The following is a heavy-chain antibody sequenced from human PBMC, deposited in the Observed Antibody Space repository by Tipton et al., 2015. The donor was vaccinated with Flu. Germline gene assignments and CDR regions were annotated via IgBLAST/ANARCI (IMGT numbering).Heavy chain of an antibody. CDR1: GYSISSGYY. CDR3: ARRPYCSGGSCYQGDWYFDL. CDR2: IHHSGST. V-gene: IGHV4-38-2*01. D-gene: IGHD2-15*01. J-gene: IGHJ2*01. Sequence: LRLSCAVSGYSISSGYYWGWIRQPPGKGLEWIGSIHHSGSTYYNPSLKTRVTISVDTSKNQFSQKLSSVTAADTAVYYCARRPYCSGGSCYQGDWYFDLWGRGTLVTVSS.